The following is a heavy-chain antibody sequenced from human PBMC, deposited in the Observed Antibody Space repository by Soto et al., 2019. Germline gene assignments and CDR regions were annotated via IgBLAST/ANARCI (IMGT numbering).Heavy chain of an antibody. J-gene: IGHJ4*02. Sequence: QVQLVESGGGVVQPGRSLRLSCAASGFTFSSYGMHWVRQAPGKGLEWVAVISYDGSNKYYADSVKGRFTISRDNSKNTLYLQMNSLRAEDTAVYYCAKDQGYDSSGFLPDYWCQGTLVTVSS. V-gene: IGHV3-30*18. CDR2: ISYDGSNK. CDR3: AKDQGYDSSGFLPDY. CDR1: GFTFSSYG. D-gene: IGHD3-22*01.